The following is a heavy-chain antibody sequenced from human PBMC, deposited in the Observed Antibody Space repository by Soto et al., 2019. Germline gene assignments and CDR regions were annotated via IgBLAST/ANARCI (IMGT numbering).Heavy chain of an antibody. CDR1: GFTFSSYA. Sequence: EVQLLESGGGLVQPGGSLRLSCAASGFTFSSYAMSWVRQAPGKRLEWVSAISGSGGSTYYADSVKGRFTISRDNSKNTLYLQKNSLRAEDKAVYYCAYSSTPFDYWGQGTLVTVSS. CDR3: AYSSTPFDY. J-gene: IGHJ4*02. V-gene: IGHV3-23*01. D-gene: IGHD6-13*01. CDR2: ISGSGGST.